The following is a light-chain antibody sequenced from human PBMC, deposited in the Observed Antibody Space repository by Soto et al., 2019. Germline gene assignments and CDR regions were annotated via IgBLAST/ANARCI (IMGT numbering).Light chain of an antibody. CDR2: EVN. V-gene: IGLV2-14*01. CDR3: SSFASTHTYV. J-gene: IGLJ1*01. CDR1: SSDVAFYNH. Sequence: QSVLTQPASVSGSPGQSITISCTGTSSDVAFYNHVSWYQQHPGKAPKLLIYEVNNRPSGVSHRFSGSKSGNTASLIISGLQAEDEADYYCSSFASTHTYVFGTGTKLTVL.